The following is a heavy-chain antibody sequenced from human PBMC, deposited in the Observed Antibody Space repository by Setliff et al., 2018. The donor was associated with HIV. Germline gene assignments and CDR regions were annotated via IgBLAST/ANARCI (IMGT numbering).Heavy chain of an antibody. Sequence: ASVKVSCKASGYTFTGYYMHWVRQAPGQGLEWMGWISPDNGNRRILRRFQGRVTMTTDTSTSTAYMELRSLRSEDTAIYYCARGHSGNDYWGQGTLVTVS. CDR1: GYTFTGYY. CDR3: ARGHSGNDY. D-gene: IGHD1-1*01. J-gene: IGHJ4*02. CDR2: ISPDNGNR. V-gene: IGHV1-2*02.